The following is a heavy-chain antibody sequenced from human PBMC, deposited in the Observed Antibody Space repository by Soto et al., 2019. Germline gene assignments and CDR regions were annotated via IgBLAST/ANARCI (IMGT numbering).Heavy chain of an antibody. CDR3: ARGRGYSYGPYYFDF. J-gene: IGHJ4*02. CDR1: GGSISSEGYY. Sequence: PSETLSLTCTVSGGSISSEGYYWSWFRQLPGKGLEWIGDIYYSGSTYYNPSLKSRLTISGDASKNQFSLKLSSVTAADTALYYCARGRGYSYGPYYFDFSGQSTLLTV. D-gene: IGHD5-18*01. V-gene: IGHV4-31*03. CDR2: IYYSGST.